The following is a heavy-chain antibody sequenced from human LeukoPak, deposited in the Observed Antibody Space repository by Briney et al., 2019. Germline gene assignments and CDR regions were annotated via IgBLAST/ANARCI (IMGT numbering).Heavy chain of an antibody. CDR3: ARLYLPYTSAWYGSAFDI. V-gene: IGHV5-51*01. D-gene: IGHD6-13*01. J-gene: IGHJ3*02. Sequence: GESLKISCKSSGYSFTSYWIAWVRPMPGKGLEWMGTLYPGDSDTRYSPSFQGQVTISADRSITTAYLQWSSLKASDTAMYYCARLYLPYTSAWYGSAFDIWGQGTMVTVSS. CDR2: LYPGDSDT. CDR1: GYSFTSYW.